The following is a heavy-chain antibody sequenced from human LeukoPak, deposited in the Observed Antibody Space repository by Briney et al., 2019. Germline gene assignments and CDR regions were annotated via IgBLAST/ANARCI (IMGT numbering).Heavy chain of an antibody. CDR2: ISSSSSYI. Sequence: GGSLRLSCAASGFTFNKYTMNWVRQAPGKGLEWVSSISSSSSYIYYADSVKGRFTISRDNAKNSLYLQMNSLRAEDTAVYYCARDSPYSSSWYAAYWGQGTLVTVSS. CDR3: ARDSPYSSSWYAAY. J-gene: IGHJ4*02. CDR1: GFTFNKYT. V-gene: IGHV3-21*01. D-gene: IGHD6-13*01.